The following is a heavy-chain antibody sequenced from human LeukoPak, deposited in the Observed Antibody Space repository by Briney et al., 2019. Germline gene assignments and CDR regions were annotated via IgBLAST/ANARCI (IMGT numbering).Heavy chain of an antibody. V-gene: IGHV1-18*01. CDR3: ARGRRYCSGGSCYTPYYYYGMDV. J-gene: IGHJ6*02. D-gene: IGHD2-15*01. CDR1: GYTFTSYG. Sequence: ASVKVSCKASGYTFTSYGISWVRQAPGQGLEWMGWISAYNGNTNYAQKLQGRVTMTTDTSTSTAYMELRSLRSDDTAVYYCARGRRYCSGGSCYTPYYYYGMDVWGQGTTVTVSS. CDR2: ISAYNGNT.